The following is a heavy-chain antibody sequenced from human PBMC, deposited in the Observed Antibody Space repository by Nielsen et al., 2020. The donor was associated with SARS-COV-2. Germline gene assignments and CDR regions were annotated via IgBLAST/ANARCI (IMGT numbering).Heavy chain of an antibody. CDR3: ASGRIAVAGTNVGDPVDV. CDR2: INPNSGGT. Sequence: ASVKVSCKASGYTFTGYYMHWVRQAPGQGLEWMGWINPNSGGTNYAQKFQGRVTMTRDTSISTAYMELSRLRSDDTVVYYCASGRIAVAGTNVGDPVDVWGQGTTVTVSS. J-gene: IGHJ6*02. D-gene: IGHD6-19*01. CDR1: GYTFTGYY. V-gene: IGHV1-2*02.